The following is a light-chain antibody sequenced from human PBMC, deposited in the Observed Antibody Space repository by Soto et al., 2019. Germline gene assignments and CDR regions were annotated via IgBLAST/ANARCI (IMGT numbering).Light chain of an antibody. CDR2: DVS. CDR1: ISDVGGYNY. V-gene: IGLV2-14*01. CDR3: SSYTSSSTLYV. J-gene: IGLJ1*01. Sequence: ALTQPASVSGSRGQSITISCTGTISDVGGYNYVSWYQQHPGKAPKLMIYDVSNRPSGVSNRFSGSKSGNTASLTISGLQAEDEADYYCSSYTSSSTLYVFGTGTKVTVL.